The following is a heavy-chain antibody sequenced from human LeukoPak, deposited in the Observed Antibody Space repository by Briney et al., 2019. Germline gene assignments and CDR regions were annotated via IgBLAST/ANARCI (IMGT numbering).Heavy chain of an antibody. J-gene: IGHJ4*02. Sequence: PQTLSPTSTVAGGSISRGGDDWSWIRQNPGKGLEWIGYNYYSGSTYYNPSLKSRVTISVDTAKNQFALKLSSVTAADTAVYYCAREGRDVEMGYWGQGTLVTVSS. CDR2: NYYSGST. CDR3: AREGRDVEMGY. CDR1: GGSISRGGDD. D-gene: IGHD5-24*01. V-gene: IGHV4-31*03.